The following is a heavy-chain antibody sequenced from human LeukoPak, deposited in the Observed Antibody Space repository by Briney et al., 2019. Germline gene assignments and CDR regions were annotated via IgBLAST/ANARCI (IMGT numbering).Heavy chain of an antibody. V-gene: IGHV4-39*01. CDR3: ARPVSDSSSDWFDP. CDR1: GGSISSYY. Sequence: PSETLSLTCTVSGGSISSYYWGWIRQPPGKGLEWIGSIYYSGSTYYNPSLKSRVTISVDTSKNQFSLKLSSVTAADTAVYYCARPVSDSSSDWFDPWGQGTLVTVSS. CDR2: IYYSGST. J-gene: IGHJ5*02. D-gene: IGHD6-6*01.